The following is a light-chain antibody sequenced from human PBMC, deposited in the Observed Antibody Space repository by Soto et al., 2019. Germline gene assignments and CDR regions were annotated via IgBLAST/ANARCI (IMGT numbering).Light chain of an antibody. Sequence: DIVMTQSPDSLAMSLGERATINCKSSQSVLYSSNNKNYLAWYQQKPGQPPKLLIYWASTRESGVPDRFSGSGSGTDFTLTISSLQAEDVAVYYCQQYYSTPFGPGTKVDIK. CDR2: WAS. CDR1: QSVLYSSNNKNY. J-gene: IGKJ3*01. CDR3: QQYYSTP. V-gene: IGKV4-1*01.